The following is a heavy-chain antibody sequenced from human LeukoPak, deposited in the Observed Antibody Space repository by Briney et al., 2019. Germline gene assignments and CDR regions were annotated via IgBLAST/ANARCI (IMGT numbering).Heavy chain of an antibody. CDR1: GGSISSSSYY. D-gene: IGHD6-13*01. CDR2: IYYSGST. V-gene: IGHV4-39*07. Sequence: SETLSLTCTVSGGSISSSSYYWGWIRQPPGKGLEWIGSIYYSGSTYYNPSLKSRVTISVDTSKNQFSLKLSSVTAADTAVYYCATESPPEYSSSWYYFDYWGQGTLVTVSS. CDR3: ATESPPEYSSSWYYFDY. J-gene: IGHJ4*02.